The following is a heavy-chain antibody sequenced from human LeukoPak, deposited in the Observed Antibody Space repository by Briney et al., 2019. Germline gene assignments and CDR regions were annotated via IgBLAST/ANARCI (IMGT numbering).Heavy chain of an antibody. D-gene: IGHD5-24*01. CDR3: ARAGTVEMTPLDY. V-gene: IGHV1-2*04. Sequence: ASVKVCCKASGYTFTGHFIHWVRQAPGQGLGWMGWINPHNGVTNYAQKFQGWVTMTRDTSISTAYMEPSRLRSDDTAVYYCARAGTVEMTPLDYWGQGTLVTVSS. CDR2: INPHNGVT. CDR1: GYTFTGHF. J-gene: IGHJ4*02.